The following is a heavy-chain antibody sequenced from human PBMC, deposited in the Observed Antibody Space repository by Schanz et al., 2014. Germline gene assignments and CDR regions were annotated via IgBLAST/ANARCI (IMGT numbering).Heavy chain of an antibody. CDR3: ARGHWALDP. Sequence: EMQLVESGGAAVQPGGSLRLSCVASGFTFDKSGMSWVRQAPGRGLEWVSYISSGGGGNTYYADSVGGRFTISRDNAKNSLYLLMNSLRAEDTAVYFCARGHWALDPWGQGTLVTVSS. J-gene: IGHJ5*02. CDR2: ISSGGGGNT. CDR1: GFTFDKSG. V-gene: IGHV3-48*04. D-gene: IGHD7-27*01.